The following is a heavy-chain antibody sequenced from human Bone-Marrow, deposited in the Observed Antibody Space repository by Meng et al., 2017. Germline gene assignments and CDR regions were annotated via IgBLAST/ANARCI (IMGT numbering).Heavy chain of an antibody. J-gene: IGHJ3*02. CDR3: ATSITMIVVVDAFDI. Sequence: SVKVSCKASGGTFSSYATSWVRQAPGQGLEWMGGIIPIFGTANYAQKFQGRVTITADESTSTAYMELSSLRSEDTAVYYCATSITMIVVVDAFDIWGQGTMVTVSS. CDR2: IIPIFGTA. D-gene: IGHD3-22*01. V-gene: IGHV1-69*13. CDR1: GGTFSSYA.